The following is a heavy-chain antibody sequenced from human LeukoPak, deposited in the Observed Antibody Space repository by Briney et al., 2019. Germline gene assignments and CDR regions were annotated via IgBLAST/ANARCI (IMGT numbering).Heavy chain of an antibody. CDR3: SRGLDSRKLGS. V-gene: IGHV4-31*03. D-gene: IGHD3-22*01. CDR2: IHPTGML. Sequence: ASQTLSLTCTVSGASFNSDDQYWNWIRQSPWKGLEWIGSIHPTGMLYNNPAPESRVTMSRDTSKNQFSINLNSVTAADTAVYFCSRGLDSRKLGSWGQGILVTVSS. CDR1: GASFNSDDQY. J-gene: IGHJ4*02.